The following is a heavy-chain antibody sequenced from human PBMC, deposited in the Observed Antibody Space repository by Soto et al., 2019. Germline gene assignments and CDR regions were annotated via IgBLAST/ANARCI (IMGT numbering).Heavy chain of an antibody. CDR2: IRSKPNSYAT. CDR1: GFTFTGSA. CDR3: TRHSWGFSYDSVDF. V-gene: IGHV3-73*02. J-gene: IGHJ4*02. Sequence: EVQLVESGGGLVQPGGSLKLSCAASGFTFTGSAMNWVRQAPGKGLEWVGRIRSKPNSYATAYAASVKGRFTISRDDSKHTAYLQMNSLKTEDTAVYYCTRHSWGFSYDSVDFWGQGTLVTVSS. D-gene: IGHD5-18*01.